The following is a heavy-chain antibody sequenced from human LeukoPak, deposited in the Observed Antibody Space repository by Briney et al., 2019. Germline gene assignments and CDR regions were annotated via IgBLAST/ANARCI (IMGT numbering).Heavy chain of an antibody. D-gene: IGHD3-3*01. V-gene: IGHV4-39*07. Sequence: PSETLSLTCTVSGGSISSSSYYWGWIRQPPGKGLEWIGSIYYSGSTYYNPSLKSRVTISVDTSKNQFSLKLSSVTAADTAVYYCARIYYDFWSGYYFGYYFDYWGQGTLVTVSS. J-gene: IGHJ4*02. CDR1: GGSISSSSYY. CDR2: IYYSGST. CDR3: ARIYYDFWSGYYFGYYFDY.